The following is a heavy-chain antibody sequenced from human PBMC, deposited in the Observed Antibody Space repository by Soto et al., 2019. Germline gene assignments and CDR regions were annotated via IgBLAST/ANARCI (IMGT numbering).Heavy chain of an antibody. Sequence: TLSLTCTVSGGSISSCGYYWSWIRQHPGKGLEWIGYIYYSGSTYYNPSLKSRVTISVDTSKNQFSLKLSSVTAADTAVYYCARGDITMVRGVIRDWGQGNLVNVSS. J-gene: IGHJ4*02. CDR1: GGSISSCGYY. V-gene: IGHV4-31*03. CDR2: IYYSGST. CDR3: ARGDITMVRGVIRD. D-gene: IGHD3-10*01.